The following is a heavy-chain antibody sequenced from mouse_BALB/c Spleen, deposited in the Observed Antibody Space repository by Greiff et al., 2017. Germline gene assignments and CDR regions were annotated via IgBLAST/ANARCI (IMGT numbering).Heavy chain of an antibody. V-gene: IGHV14-3*02. J-gene: IGHJ4*01. CDR1: GFNIKDSY. D-gene: IGHD2-14*01. CDR3: ARRYDYAMDY. CDR2: IDPANGNT. Sequence: VQLQQSGAELVKPGASVKLSCTASGFNIKDSYMHWVKQRPEQGLEWIGRIDPANGNTKYDPKFQGKATITADTSSNTAYLQLSSLTSEDTAVYYCARRYDYAMDYWGQGTSVTVSS.